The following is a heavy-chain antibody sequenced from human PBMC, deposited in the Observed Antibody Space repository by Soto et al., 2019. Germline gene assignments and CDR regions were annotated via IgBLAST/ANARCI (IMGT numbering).Heavy chain of an antibody. CDR3: VGSGTDVWVSKEDYWFDP. D-gene: IGHD3-10*01. CDR2: IYPGGVNI. CDR1: GYTFTSYD. Sequence: ASVKVSCKASGYTFTSYDINWVRQATGQGLEWMGRIYPGGVNIGYAQKFKGRVTMTKDTSTSTVYMELSSLTSEDTAVYYCVGSGTDVWVSKEDYWFDPWGQGTLVTVSS. J-gene: IGHJ5*02. V-gene: IGHV1-46*01.